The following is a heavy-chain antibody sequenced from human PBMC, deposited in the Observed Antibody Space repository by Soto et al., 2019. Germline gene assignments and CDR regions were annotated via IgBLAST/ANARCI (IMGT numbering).Heavy chain of an antibody. Sequence: QVQLQESGPGLVKPSETLSLTCTVSGGSVSSGSYYWSWIRQPPGKGLEWIGYIYSSGSTNYNPALTSRVTISVDTSKNQFALKLSSVTAADTAVYYCATAGVSYYYYGMDVWGQGTTVTVSS. CDR2: IYSSGST. J-gene: IGHJ6*02. CDR3: ATAGVSYYYYGMDV. D-gene: IGHD2-8*01. V-gene: IGHV4-61*01. CDR1: GGSVSSGSYY.